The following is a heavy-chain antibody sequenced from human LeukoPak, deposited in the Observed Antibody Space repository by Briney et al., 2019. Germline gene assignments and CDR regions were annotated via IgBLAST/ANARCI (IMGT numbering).Heavy chain of an antibody. V-gene: IGHV3-23*01. Sequence: GGSLRLSCAASGFTFSSYVMSWVRQAPGKGVECESAISGSGGSTYFAESVKGRFTISRDNSKNTLYLQMNTLRAEDTAVYYCAKGYDFLTGYYDSWGQGTLVTVSS. CDR2: ISGSGGST. J-gene: IGHJ4*02. CDR3: AKGYDFLTGYYDS. D-gene: IGHD3-9*01. CDR1: GFTFSSYV.